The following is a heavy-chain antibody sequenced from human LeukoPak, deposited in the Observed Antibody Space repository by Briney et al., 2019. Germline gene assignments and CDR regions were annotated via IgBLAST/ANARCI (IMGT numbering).Heavy chain of an antibody. CDR2: ITGTGSRI. J-gene: IGHJ4*02. Sequence: GGSLRLSCAASGFTFSSYEMNWVRQAPGKGLEWVSYITGTGSRIYYADSVKGRFTISRDNAKNSLYLQMNSLRAEDTAVYYCARDSAFDYWAQGTLVTVSS. CDR3: ARDSAFDY. V-gene: IGHV3-48*03. D-gene: IGHD6-25*01. CDR1: GFTFSSYE.